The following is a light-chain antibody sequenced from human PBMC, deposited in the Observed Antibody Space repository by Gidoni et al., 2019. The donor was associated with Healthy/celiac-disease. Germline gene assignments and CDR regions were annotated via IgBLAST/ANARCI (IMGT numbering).Light chain of an antibody. V-gene: IGKV3-15*01. J-gene: IGKJ1*01. Sequence: ELVMTQSPATLSVSPGERATLSCRASQSVSSNLAWYQQKPGQAPRLLIYGASTRATGIPARVSGRGSGTEFTLTISSLQSEDFAVYYCQQYNNWPPWTFGQGTKVEIK. CDR1: QSVSSN. CDR2: GAS. CDR3: QQYNNWPPWT.